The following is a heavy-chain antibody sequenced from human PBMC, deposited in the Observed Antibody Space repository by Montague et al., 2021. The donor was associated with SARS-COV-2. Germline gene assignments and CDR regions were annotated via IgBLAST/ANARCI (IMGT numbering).Heavy chain of an antibody. CDR1: GFTFPKYA. CDR3: AREFPGDYGSWYYYSMDV. D-gene: IGHD4-17*01. Sequence: SLRLSCSASGFTFPKYAMSWVRQTPGKGLEWVADIEHGHRTIWHADSVKGRFTISRDDSKNTLYLEMASLRVEDTAVYYCAREFPGDYGSWYYYSMDVWGEGTTVTVSS. CDR2: IEHGHRTI. V-gene: IGHV3-48*01. J-gene: IGHJ6*03.